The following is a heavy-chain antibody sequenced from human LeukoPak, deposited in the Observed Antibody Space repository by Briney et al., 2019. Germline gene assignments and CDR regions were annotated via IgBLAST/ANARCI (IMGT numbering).Heavy chain of an antibody. J-gene: IGHJ5*02. CDR3: ARDWAGYSSGWYGNWFDP. D-gene: IGHD6-19*01. Sequence: SETLSLTCTVSGASISNYYCSWIRQPPGKGLEWIGYIHYTGSTNYNPSLKSRVTISVDTSKNQFSLKLRSVTAADTAVHYCARDWAGYSSGWYGNWFDPWGQGTLVTVSS. CDR1: GASISNYY. V-gene: IGHV4-59*01. CDR2: IHYTGST.